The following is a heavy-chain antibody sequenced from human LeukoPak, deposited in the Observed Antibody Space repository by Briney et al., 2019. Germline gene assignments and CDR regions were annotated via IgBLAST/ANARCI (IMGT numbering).Heavy chain of an antibody. V-gene: IGHV4-34*01. D-gene: IGHD5-12*01. J-gene: IGHJ4*02. CDR2: INHSGST. Sequence: SETLSLTCAVYGGSFSGYYWSWIRQPPGKGLEGIGEINHSGSTNYNPSLKSRVTISVDTSKNQFSLKLSSVTAADTAVYYCARASVGGYDTFDYWGQGTLVTVSS. CDR3: ARASVGGYDTFDY. CDR1: GGSFSGYY.